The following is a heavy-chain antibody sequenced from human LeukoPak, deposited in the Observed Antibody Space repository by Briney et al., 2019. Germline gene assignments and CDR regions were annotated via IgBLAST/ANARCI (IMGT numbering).Heavy chain of an antibody. D-gene: IGHD3-22*01. V-gene: IGHV3-23*01. CDR2: ISGSGGST. CDR3: AKDLGLYYYDSSGCDY. CDR1: GFTFDDYA. Sequence: PGGSLRLSCAASGFTFDDYAMSWVRQAPGKGLEWVSAISGSGGSTYYADSVKGRFTISRDNSKNTLYLQMNSLRAEDTAVYYCAKDLGLYYYDSSGCDYWGQGTLVTVSS. J-gene: IGHJ4*02.